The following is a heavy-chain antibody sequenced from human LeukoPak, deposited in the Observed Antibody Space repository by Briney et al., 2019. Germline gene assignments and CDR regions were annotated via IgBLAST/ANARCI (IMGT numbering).Heavy chain of an antibody. J-gene: IGHJ4*02. D-gene: IGHD5-18*01. CDR3: ARDAPGNTALDY. CDR2: INGYGSST. Sequence: GGSLRLSCAASGFPFISYWMHWVRQAPGKGLVWVSRINGYGSSTDFADSVKGRFTISRDNAKNTLYLQMNSLRAEDTAVYYCARDAPGNTALDYWGQGTLVTVSS. V-gene: IGHV3-74*01. CDR1: GFPFISYW.